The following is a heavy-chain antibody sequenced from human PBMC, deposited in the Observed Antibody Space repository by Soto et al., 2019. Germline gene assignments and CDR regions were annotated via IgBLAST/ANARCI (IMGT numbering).Heavy chain of an antibody. CDR3: ARVVDYCDPYYHYGMDV. CDR1: GFTFSSYS. CDR2: ISCSTSYI. D-gene: IGHD3-22*01. V-gene: IGHV3-21*01. Sequence: EVQLVESGGGLVKPGGSLRLSCAASGFTFSSYSMNWVRQAPGKGLEWVSSISCSTSYIYYADSVKGRFTISRDNAKNNQYLQMNSLRAEETAVYYCARVVDYCDPYYHYGMDVWGQGTTVTVSS. J-gene: IGHJ6*02.